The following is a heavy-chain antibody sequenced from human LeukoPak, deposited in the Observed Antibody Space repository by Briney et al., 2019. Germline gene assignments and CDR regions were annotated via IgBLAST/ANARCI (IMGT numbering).Heavy chain of an antibody. CDR2: INSEGSST. J-gene: IGHJ4*02. CDR1: GFTFSTYW. Sequence: GGSLRLSCAASGFTFSTYWMHWVRQGSGKGLVWGSRINSEGSSTSYADSVKGRFTISRDNAKNTLYMQMNSLRAEDTAVYYCARDPFDYWGQRTLVTVSS. V-gene: IGHV3-74*01. CDR3: ARDPFDY.